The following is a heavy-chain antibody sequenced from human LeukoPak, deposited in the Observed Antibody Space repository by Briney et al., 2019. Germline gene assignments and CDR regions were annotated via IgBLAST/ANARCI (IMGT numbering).Heavy chain of an antibody. Sequence: ASVKVSCKASGYTFTSYDINWVRQATGQGLEWMGWMNPNSGNTGYAQKFQGRVTIIRNTSISTAYMELSSLRSEDTAVYYCARPARGYYDFWSGYYLVVWGQGTLVTVSS. J-gene: IGHJ4*02. D-gene: IGHD3-3*01. CDR1: GYTFTSYD. CDR3: ARPARGYYDFWSGYYLVV. V-gene: IGHV1-8*03. CDR2: MNPNSGNT.